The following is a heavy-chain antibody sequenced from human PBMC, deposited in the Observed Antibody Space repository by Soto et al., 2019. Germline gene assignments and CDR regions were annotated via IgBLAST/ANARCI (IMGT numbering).Heavy chain of an antibody. CDR2: IYYSGST. CDR1: GGSISSSSYY. J-gene: IGHJ6*02. V-gene: IGHV4-39*01. D-gene: IGHD6-13*01. CDR3: ASTWGAAAGTGYYYGMDV. Sequence: SETLSLTCTVSGGSISSSSYYWGWIRQPPGKGLEWIGSIYYSGSTYYNPSLKSRVTISVDTSKNQFSLKLSSVTAADTAVYYCASTWGAAAGTGYYYGMDVWGQGTTVT.